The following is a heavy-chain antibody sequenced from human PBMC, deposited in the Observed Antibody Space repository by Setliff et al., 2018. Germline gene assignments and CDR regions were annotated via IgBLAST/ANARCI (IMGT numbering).Heavy chain of an antibody. J-gene: IGHJ4*02. D-gene: IGHD3-16*01. CDR3: ARLPNYVWGSPVDY. V-gene: IGHV4-39*01. Sequence: SETLSLTCTVSGASITNINYYWGSIRQPPGKGLEWIGSIFYSGRTFYNPSLKSRVTISVDTSKNQFSLTLSSVTAADTAVYYCARLPNYVWGSPVDYWGQGTPVTVS. CDR2: IFYSGRT. CDR1: GASITNINYY.